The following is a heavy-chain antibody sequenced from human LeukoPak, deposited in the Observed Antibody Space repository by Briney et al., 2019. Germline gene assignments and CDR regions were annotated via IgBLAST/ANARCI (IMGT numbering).Heavy chain of an antibody. CDR3: ARDLKAAAKNYYYYYGMDA. CDR1: GFTFSSYS. J-gene: IGHJ6*02. Sequence: GGSLRLSCAASGFTFSSYSMNWVRQAPGKGLEWVSSISSSSSYIYYADSVKGRFTISRDNAKNSLYLQMNSLRAEDTAVYYCARDLKAAAKNYYYYYGMDAWGQGTTVTVSS. D-gene: IGHD6-13*01. CDR2: ISSSSSYI. V-gene: IGHV3-21*01.